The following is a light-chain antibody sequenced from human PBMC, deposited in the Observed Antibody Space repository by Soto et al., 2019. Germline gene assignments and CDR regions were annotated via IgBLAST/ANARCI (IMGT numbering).Light chain of an antibody. V-gene: IGKV1-39*01. CDR1: QSISSY. CDR3: QQSYSTPPS. CDR2: AAS. J-gene: IGKJ1*01. Sequence: DIQMTQSPSSLSASVVDIVAITCLARQSISSYLNWYQQKPWKAPKLLIYAASSLQSGVPSRFSGSGSGTDFTLTISSLQPEDFATYYCQQSYSTPPSFGQGTKVDIK.